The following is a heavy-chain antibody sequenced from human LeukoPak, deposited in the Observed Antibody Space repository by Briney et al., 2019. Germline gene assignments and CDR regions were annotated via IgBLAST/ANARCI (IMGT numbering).Heavy chain of an antibody. V-gene: IGHV4-38-2*02. Sequence: SETLSLTCTVSGYSISSGYYWGWIRQPPGKGLEWIGNIYRNGSTYYNPPLKSRVTISVDTSKNQFSLKLTSVTAADTAVYYCARGYFDWLHFRMYYFDYWGQGTLVTVSS. CDR3: ARGYFDWLHFRMYYFDY. J-gene: IGHJ4*02. CDR1: GYSISSGYY. D-gene: IGHD3-9*01. CDR2: IYRNGST.